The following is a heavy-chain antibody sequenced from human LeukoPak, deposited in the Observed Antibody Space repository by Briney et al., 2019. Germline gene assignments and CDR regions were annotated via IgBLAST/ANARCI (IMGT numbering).Heavy chain of an antibody. J-gene: IGHJ4*02. Sequence: GGSLRLSCAASGFTFSSYGMHWVRQAPGKGLEWVAFIRYDGSNKYYADSVKGRFTISRDNSKNTLYLQMNGLRAEDTAVYYCAKDSLPYDFWSGYYTGYGVTQIDYWGQGTLVTVSS. V-gene: IGHV3-30*02. D-gene: IGHD3-3*01. CDR3: AKDSLPYDFWSGYYTGYGVTQIDY. CDR2: IRYDGSNK. CDR1: GFTFSSYG.